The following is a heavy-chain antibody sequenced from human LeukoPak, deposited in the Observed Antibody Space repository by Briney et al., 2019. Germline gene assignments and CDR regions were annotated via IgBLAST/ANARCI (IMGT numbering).Heavy chain of an antibody. Sequence: PGRSLRLSCAASGFTFSSYGMHWVRQPPGQGLEWIGEIHRDGRTRYNPSLKSRVTMSIDYSKNQFSLKVSSVTAADTAIYYCGKTDIYFNPIDYWGPGSLVTVSS. J-gene: IGHJ4*02. CDR3: GKTDIYFNPIDY. CDR1: GFTFSSYG. V-gene: IGHV4-4*02. CDR2: IHRDGRT. D-gene: IGHD3-9*01.